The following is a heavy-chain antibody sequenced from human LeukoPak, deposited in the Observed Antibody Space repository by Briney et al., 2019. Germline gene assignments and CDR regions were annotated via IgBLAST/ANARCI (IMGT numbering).Heavy chain of an antibody. J-gene: IGHJ4*02. Sequence: PGGSLRLSCAASGFTFSSYAMHWVRQAPGKGLEWVAVISYDGSNKYYADSVKGRFTISRDNSKNTLYLQMSSLRAEDTAVYYCARDGDPTAYFDYWGQGALVTVSS. CDR3: ARDGDPTAYFDY. CDR2: ISYDGSNK. V-gene: IGHV3-30-3*01. CDR1: GFTFSSYA. D-gene: IGHD7-27*01.